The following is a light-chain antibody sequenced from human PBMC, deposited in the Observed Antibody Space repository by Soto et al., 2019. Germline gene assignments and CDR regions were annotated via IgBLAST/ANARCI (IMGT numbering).Light chain of an antibody. Sequence: QSVLTQPPSASGTPGQRVTISCSGSSSNIGSNTVNWYQQLPGTDPKLLMYSNSQRPSGVPDRFSGSKSGTSASLAISGLQSEDEADYYCAAWDDSLNGVVFGGGTKLTVL. CDR1: SSNIGSNT. CDR3: AAWDDSLNGVV. CDR2: SNS. V-gene: IGLV1-44*01. J-gene: IGLJ2*01.